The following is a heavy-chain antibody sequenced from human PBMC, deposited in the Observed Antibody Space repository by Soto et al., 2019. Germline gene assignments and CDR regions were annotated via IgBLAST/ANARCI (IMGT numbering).Heavy chain of an antibody. V-gene: IGHV3-43*01. CDR1: GFTFGAYT. CDR2: ISWNGAST. D-gene: IGHD1-26*01. J-gene: IGHJ4*02. CDR3: AKEVAPGILAFDY. Sequence: GGSLRLSCSASGFTFGAYTLHWVRQAPGKALEWVSLISWNGASTQYADSVEGRFTISRDNSKNSLHLQMNSLRTADTALYYCAKEVAPGILAFDYWGQGALVTVSS.